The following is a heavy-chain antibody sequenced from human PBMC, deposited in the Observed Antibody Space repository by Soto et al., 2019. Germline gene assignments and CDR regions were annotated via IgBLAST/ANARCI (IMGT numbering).Heavy chain of an antibody. Sequence: ASVKVSCKTSGYTFTSYGISWVRQAPGQGLEWMGWISAYNGNTNYAQKLQGRVTMTTDTSTSTAYMELRSLRSDDTAVYYCTRSPGDSSGYYPIPWGQGTLVTVSS. V-gene: IGHV1-18*04. CDR3: TRSPGDSSGYYPIP. CDR2: ISAYNGNT. CDR1: GYTFTSYG. D-gene: IGHD3-22*01. J-gene: IGHJ5*02.